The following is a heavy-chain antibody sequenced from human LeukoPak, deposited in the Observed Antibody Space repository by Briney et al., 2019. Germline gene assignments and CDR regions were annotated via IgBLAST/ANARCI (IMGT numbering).Heavy chain of an antibody. CDR3: ARGRVYDSSGYGGGSFHY. CDR1: GGSFSGHY. Sequence: SETLSVTCAVYGGSFSGHYWSCIRQPPGKGLEWIGEINHSGSTNYNPSLKSRVTISVDTSKNQFSLKLSSVTAADTAVYYCARGRVYDSSGYGGGSFHYWGQGTLVTVSS. D-gene: IGHD3-22*01. J-gene: IGHJ4*02. CDR2: INHSGST. V-gene: IGHV4-34*01.